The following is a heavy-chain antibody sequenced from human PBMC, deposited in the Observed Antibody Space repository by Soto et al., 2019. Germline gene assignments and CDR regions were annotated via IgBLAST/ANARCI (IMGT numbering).Heavy chain of an antibody. D-gene: IGHD6-19*01. CDR2: ISYDGSNK. CDR3: AKDLGRPSIAVAGTG. J-gene: IGHJ4*02. CDR1: GFTFSSYG. Sequence: GGSLRLSCAASGFTFSSYGMHWVRQAPGKGLEWVAVISYDGSNKYYADSVKGRFTISRDNSKNTLYLQMNSLRAEDTAVYYCAKDLGRPSIAVAGTGWGQGTRVTVSS. V-gene: IGHV3-30*18.